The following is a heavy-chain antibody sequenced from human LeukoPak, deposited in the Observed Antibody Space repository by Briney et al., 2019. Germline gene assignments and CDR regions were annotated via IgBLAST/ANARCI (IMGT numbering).Heavy chain of an antibody. V-gene: IGHV3-23*01. J-gene: IGHJ5*02. Sequence: SGGSLRLSCAASGFTFSSYAMSWVRQAPGKGLEWVSAISCSGGSTYYADSVKGRFTISRDNSKNTLYLQMNSLRAEDTAVYYCAKDCGGSDSPHWFAPWGQGTLVTVSS. CDR3: AKDCGGSDSPHWFAP. D-gene: IGHD5-12*01. CDR2: ISCSGGST. CDR1: GFTFSSYA.